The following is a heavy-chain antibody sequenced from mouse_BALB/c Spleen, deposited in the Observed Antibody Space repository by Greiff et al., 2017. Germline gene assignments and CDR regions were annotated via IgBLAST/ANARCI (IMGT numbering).Heavy chain of an antibody. CDR3: TRPYDRYDRYFDV. Sequence: LQQPGSELVRPGASVKLSCKASGYTFTSYWMHWVKQRPGQGLEWIGNIYPGSGSTNYDEKFKSKATLTVDTSSSTAYMQLSSLTSEDSAVYYCTRPYDRYDRYFDVWGAGTTVTVSS. J-gene: IGHJ1*01. CDR1: GYTFTSYW. D-gene: IGHD2-14*01. V-gene: IGHV1S22*01. CDR2: IYPGSGST.